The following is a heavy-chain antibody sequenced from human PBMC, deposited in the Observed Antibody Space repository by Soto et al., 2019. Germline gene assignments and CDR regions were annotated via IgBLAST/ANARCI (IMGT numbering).Heavy chain of an antibody. CDR3: ARAEYDFWSGRDPDYYGMDV. Sequence: PGGPLRLSCAASGFTSSSYAMHWVRHATGKGLEWVSAIGTAGDTYYPGTVKGRFTISREKAKNTLYLQMNSLRAEDTVVYYCARAEYDFWSGRDPDYYGMDVWGQGTTVTVSS. V-gene: IGHV3-13*01. J-gene: IGHJ6*02. D-gene: IGHD3-3*01. CDR1: GFTSSSYA. CDR2: IGTAGDT.